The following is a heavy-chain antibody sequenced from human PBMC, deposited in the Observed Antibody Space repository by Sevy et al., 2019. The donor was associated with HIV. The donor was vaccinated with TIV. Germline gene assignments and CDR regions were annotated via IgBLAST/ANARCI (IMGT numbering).Heavy chain of an antibody. CDR2: IKSKALGGTT. J-gene: IGHJ4*02. D-gene: IGHD1-26*01. V-gene: IGHV3-49*04. CDR3: TRWSGSQSIFDS. Sequence: GGSLRLSCTASAFTFDDYCKSWVRQAPGKGLEWISFIKSKALGGTTGNAASVEGRFTISRDDSKNVAYLQMNNLKTEDTALYYCTRWSGSQSIFDSWGQGTLVTVSS. CDR1: AFTFDDYC.